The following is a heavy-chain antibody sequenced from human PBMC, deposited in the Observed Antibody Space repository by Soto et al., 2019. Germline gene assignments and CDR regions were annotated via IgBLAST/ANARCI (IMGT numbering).Heavy chain of an antibody. J-gene: IGHJ3*01. D-gene: IGHD1-26*01. CDR2: VSNSGTYI. Sequence: EVQLVESGGGLVKPGGSLRLSCAASGFRCSTYTMNWVRQDPGQGLEWVSSVSNSGTYIFYSESLKGRFTISRDNAKNSLYLQMNSLRAEDTAMYYCARGSSAWEAFDLWGLGTNVTVSS. CDR3: ARGSSAWEAFDL. V-gene: IGHV3-21*01. CDR1: GFRCSTYT.